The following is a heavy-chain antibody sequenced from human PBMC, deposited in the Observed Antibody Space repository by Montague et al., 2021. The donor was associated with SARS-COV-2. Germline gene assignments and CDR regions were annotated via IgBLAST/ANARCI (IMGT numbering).Heavy chain of an antibody. CDR1: GGSISSSSYY. V-gene: IGHV4-39*01. D-gene: IGHD3-9*01. CDR2: IYYSGST. J-gene: IGHJ3*02. CDR3: ATYYDILTGYYIDAFDN. Sequence: SETLSLTCTVSGGSISSSSYYWGWIRQPPGKGLEWIGSIYYSGSTYYNPSLKSRVTISVDTSKNQFSLELSSVTAADTAVYYCATYYDILTGYYIDAFDNWGQGTMVTVSS.